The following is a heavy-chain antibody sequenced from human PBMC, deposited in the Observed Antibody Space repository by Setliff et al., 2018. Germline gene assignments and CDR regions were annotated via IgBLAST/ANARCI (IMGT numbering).Heavy chain of an antibody. V-gene: IGHV4-38-2*02. CDR1: GYSISSGYY. CDR2: IYHSGST. D-gene: IGHD6-13*01. CDR3: ARGGQQLYYFDY. J-gene: IGHJ4*02. Sequence: SETLSLTCTVSGYSISSGYYWGWIRQPPGKGLEWIGGIYHSGSTYYNPSLKSRVTISVDTSKNQFSLKLSSVTAADTAVYYCARGGQQLYYFDYWGQGTLVTVSS.